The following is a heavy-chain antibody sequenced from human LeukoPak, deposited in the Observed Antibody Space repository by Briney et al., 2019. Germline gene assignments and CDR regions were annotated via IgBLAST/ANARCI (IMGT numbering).Heavy chain of an antibody. CDR2: IKQDGSEK. D-gene: IGHD2-21*02. CDR3: ARGAYCSGDCYYMNEY. CDR1: GFTFSSYW. V-gene: IGHV3-7*01. J-gene: IGHJ4*02. Sequence: GGSLRLSCAASGFTFSSYWMSWVRQAPGKGLEWVANIKQDGSEKYYVDSVKGRFAISRDNAKNSLYLQMNSLRAEDTAVYHCARGAYCSGDCYYMNEYWGQGTLVTVSS.